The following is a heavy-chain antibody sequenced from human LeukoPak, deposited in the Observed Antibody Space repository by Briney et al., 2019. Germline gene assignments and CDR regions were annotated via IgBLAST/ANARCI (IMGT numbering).Heavy chain of an antibody. Sequence: SETLSLTCTVSGGSISSYYWSWIRQPPGKGLEWIGSIYHSGTTYYNPSLKSRVTISVDTSKNQFSLKLSSVTAADTAVYYCARWVSDSGSYYSVWGQGTLVTVSS. D-gene: IGHD3-10*01. CDR2: IYHSGTT. CDR3: ARWVSDSGSYYSV. V-gene: IGHV4-59*12. J-gene: IGHJ4*02. CDR1: GGSISSYY.